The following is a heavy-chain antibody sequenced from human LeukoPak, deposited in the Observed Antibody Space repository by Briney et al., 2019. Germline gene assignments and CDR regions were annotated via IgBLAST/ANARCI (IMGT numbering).Heavy chain of an antibody. V-gene: IGHV1-18*01. D-gene: IGHD3-22*01. CDR2: ISAYNGNT. CDR3: ARSAEYYYDSSGYYMPYYFDY. Sequence: ASVKVSCKASGYTFTSYGISWVRQAPGQGLEWMGWISAYNGNTNYAQKLQGIITMTTDTSTSTAYMELRSLRSDDTAVYYCARSAEYYYDSSGYYMPYYFDYWGQGTLVTVSS. CDR1: GYTFTSYG. J-gene: IGHJ4*02.